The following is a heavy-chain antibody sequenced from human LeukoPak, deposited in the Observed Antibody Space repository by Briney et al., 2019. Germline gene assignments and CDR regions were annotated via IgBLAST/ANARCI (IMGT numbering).Heavy chain of an antibody. J-gene: IGHJ4*02. CDR1: GASISSYY. D-gene: IGHD1-26*01. CDR2: FSYTGTT. Sequence: SETLSLTCTVSGASISSYYWSWIRQPPGKGLEWIGNFSYTGTTNYNPALKSRVTILVDTSNNRFSLELTSVTAADTAVYFCVRGGTYFDSWGQGTLVTVSS. CDR3: VRGGTYFDS. V-gene: IGHV4-59*01.